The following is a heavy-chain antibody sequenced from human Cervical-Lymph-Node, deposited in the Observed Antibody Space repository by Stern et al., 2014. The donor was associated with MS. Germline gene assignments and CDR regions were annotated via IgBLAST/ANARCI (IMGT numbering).Heavy chain of an antibody. CDR3: AREDYRNYSPYIDY. CDR1: GFSVSGHS. CDR2: ISYDGSKK. J-gene: IGHJ4*02. V-gene: IGHV3-30-3*01. Sequence: VQLVASGGGVVQPGRSLRLSCAASGFSVSGHSMHWVRQAPGKGLEWATFISYDGSKKKDADSVRGRFTISRDTSTNTLDLQMNSLRVEDTALYYCAREDYRNYSPYIDYWGQGTRVTVSS. D-gene: IGHD4-11*01.